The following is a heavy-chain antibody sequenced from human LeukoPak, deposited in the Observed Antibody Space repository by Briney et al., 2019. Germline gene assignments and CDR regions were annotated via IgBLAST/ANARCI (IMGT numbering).Heavy chain of an antibody. CDR1: GFTFDDYA. CDR2: ISGDGGST. Sequence: GGSLRLSCEASGFTFDDYAMHWVRQAPGKGLEWVSLISGDGGSTYYADSVKGRFTISRDNSKNSLYLQMNSLRTEDTALYYCAKANDYGALGYFDYWGQGTLVTVSS. D-gene: IGHD4-17*01. CDR3: AKANDYGALGYFDY. J-gene: IGHJ4*02. V-gene: IGHV3-43*02.